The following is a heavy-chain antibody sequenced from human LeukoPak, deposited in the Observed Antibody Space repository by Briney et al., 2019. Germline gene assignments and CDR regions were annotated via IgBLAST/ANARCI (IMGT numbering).Heavy chain of an antibody. CDR3: ATGRSGYFDS. Sequence: GGSLRLSCAASGLTLSNAWMTWVRQAPGKGLEWFARIKSKTEGGIKDYAAPVKGTFTISRDDSENTGYLQMNSLKIEDTAVYYCATGRSGYFDSWGQGTLVFVSS. CDR1: GLTLSNAW. J-gene: IGHJ4*02. V-gene: IGHV3-15*01. CDR2: IKSKTEGGIK.